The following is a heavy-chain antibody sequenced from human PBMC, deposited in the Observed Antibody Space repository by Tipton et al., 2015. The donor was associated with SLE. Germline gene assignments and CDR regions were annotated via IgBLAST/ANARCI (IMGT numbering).Heavy chain of an antibody. V-gene: IGHV4-38-2*02. CDR1: GYSISSGYY. CDR3: AREGYAGSGY. D-gene: IGHD5-12*01. Sequence: TLSLTCSVSGYSISSGYYWGWIRQPPGKGLEWIGSIYHSGNTYYNPSLKSRVTISVDTSKNQFSLKMSSVTAADTAVYYCAREGYAGSGYWGQGTLVTVSS. CDR2: IYHSGNT. J-gene: IGHJ4*02.